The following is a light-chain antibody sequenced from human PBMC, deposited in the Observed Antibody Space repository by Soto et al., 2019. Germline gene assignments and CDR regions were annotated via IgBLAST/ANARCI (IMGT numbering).Light chain of an antibody. CDR2: DVS. CDR3: CSYADSSSYV. J-gene: IGLJ1*01. Sequence: QLVLTQPASVSGSPGQSITISCTGTSSDVGGYNFVSWYQQHPGRAPKLMLYDVSNRPSGVSNRFSGSKSGNTASLTISGLQVEDEADYYCCSYADSSSYVFGTGTKVTVL. CDR1: SSDVGGYNF. V-gene: IGLV2-14*01.